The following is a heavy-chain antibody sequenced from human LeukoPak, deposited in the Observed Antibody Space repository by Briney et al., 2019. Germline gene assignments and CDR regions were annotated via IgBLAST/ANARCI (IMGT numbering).Heavy chain of an antibody. J-gene: IGHJ5*02. CDR1: GLIVSSNY. D-gene: IGHD6-13*01. CDR3: ASSRTAASSNWFDP. Sequence: GGSLRLSCAASGLIVSSNYMTWVRQAPGKGLGWVSIIHTNGNTYYADSVKGRFTISRDNSKNTLYLQMNSLRTEDTAVYYCASSRTAASSNWFDPWGQGTLVTVSS. V-gene: IGHV3-53*01. CDR2: IHTNGNT.